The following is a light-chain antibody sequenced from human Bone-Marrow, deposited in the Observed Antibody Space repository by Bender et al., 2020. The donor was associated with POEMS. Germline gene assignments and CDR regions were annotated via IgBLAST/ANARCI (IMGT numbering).Light chain of an antibody. CDR2: EVS. CDR1: SSDVGSYNL. CDR3: CSYAGSSTTV. V-gene: IGLV2-23*02. J-gene: IGLJ3*02. Sequence: QSALTQPPSVSGSPGQSVTISCTGTSSDVGSYNLVSWYQQYPGKAPKLMIYEVSKRPSGVSNRFSGSKSGNTASLTISGLQAEDEANYYCCSYAGSSTTVFGGGTKLTVL.